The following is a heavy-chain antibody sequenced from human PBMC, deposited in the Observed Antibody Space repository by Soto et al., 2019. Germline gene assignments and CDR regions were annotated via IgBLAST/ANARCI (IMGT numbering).Heavy chain of an antibody. CDR1: GYSFTSYW. Sequence: GESLKISCKGSGYSFTSYWIGWVRQMPGKGLEWMGIIYPGDSDTRYSPSFQGQVTISADKSISTAYLQWSSLKASDTAMYYCARQGWVSWRYSNHYYYYGMDVWGQGTTVTVSS. J-gene: IGHJ6*02. D-gene: IGHD6-13*01. V-gene: IGHV5-51*01. CDR3: ARQGWVSWRYSNHYYYYGMDV. CDR2: IYPGDSDT.